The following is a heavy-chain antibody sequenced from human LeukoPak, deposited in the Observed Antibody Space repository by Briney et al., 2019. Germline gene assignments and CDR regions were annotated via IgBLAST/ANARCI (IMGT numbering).Heavy chain of an antibody. D-gene: IGHD3-10*01. CDR2: INPNSGGT. CDR3: ARDWGIVRELWFRELSLSDDY. V-gene: IGHV1-2*02. Sequence: ASVKVSCKASGYTFTGYYMHWVRQAPGQGLEWMGWINPNSGGTNYAQKFQGRVTMTRDTSISTAYMELSRLRSDDTAVYYCARDWGIVRELWFRELSLSDDYWGQGTLVTVSS. CDR1: GYTFTGYY. J-gene: IGHJ4*02.